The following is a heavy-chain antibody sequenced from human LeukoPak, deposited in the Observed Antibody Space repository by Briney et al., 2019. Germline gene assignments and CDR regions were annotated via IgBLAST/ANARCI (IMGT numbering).Heavy chain of an antibody. Sequence: GGSLRLSCAASGFTFDDYAMHWVRQAPGKGLEWVSVISWNSGSIVYADSVKGRFTISRDNSKNTLYLQMNSLRPEDTAVYYCARVSSSSSWYTDLDYWGQGTLVTVSS. V-gene: IGHV3-9*01. CDR1: GFTFDDYA. D-gene: IGHD6-13*01. J-gene: IGHJ4*02. CDR3: ARVSSSSSWYTDLDY. CDR2: ISWNSGSI.